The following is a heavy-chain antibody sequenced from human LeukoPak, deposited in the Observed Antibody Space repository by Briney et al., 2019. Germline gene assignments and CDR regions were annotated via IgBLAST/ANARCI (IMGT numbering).Heavy chain of an antibody. Sequence: ESGPALVKPTQTPTLTCTFSGFSLRTSGMRVSWIRQPPGKALEWLARIDWDNEKLYNTSLKTRLTISKDTSKNQVVLTMTNMDPVDTATYYCARIPAGGTYDYWGQGTLVTVSS. CDR2: IDWDNEK. CDR3: ARIPAGGTYDY. V-gene: IGHV2-70*04. CDR1: GFSLRTSGMR. D-gene: IGHD1-26*01. J-gene: IGHJ4*02.